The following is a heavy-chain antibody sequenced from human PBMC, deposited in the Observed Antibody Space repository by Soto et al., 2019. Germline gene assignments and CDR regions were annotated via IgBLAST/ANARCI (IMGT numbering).Heavy chain of an antibody. Sequence: GASVKVSCKASGFTFTSSAVQWVRQARGQRLEWIGWIVVGSGNTNYAQKLQERVTITRDMSTSTAYMELSSLRSEDTAVYYCAADYSSLRGSAFDIWGQGTMVTVSS. V-gene: IGHV1-58*01. CDR1: GFTFTSSA. CDR3: AADYSSLRGSAFDI. D-gene: IGHD1-26*01. J-gene: IGHJ3*02. CDR2: IVVGSGNT.